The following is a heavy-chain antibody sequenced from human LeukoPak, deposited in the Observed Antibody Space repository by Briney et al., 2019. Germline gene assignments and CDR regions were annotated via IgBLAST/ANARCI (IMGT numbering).Heavy chain of an antibody. CDR3: ASGLVITGTTYYFDY. J-gene: IGHJ4*02. CDR2: IYYSGST. V-gene: IGHV4-39*01. D-gene: IGHD1/OR15-1a*01. CDR1: GGSISSSSYY. Sequence: SETLSLTCTVSGGSISSSSYYWGWIRQPPGKGLEWIGSIYYSGSTYYNPSLKSRVTISVDTSKNQFSLKLSSVTAADTAVYYCASGLVITGTTYYFDYWGQGTLVTVSS.